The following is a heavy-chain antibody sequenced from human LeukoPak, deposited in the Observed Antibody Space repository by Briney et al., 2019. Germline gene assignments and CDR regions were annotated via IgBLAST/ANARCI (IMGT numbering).Heavy chain of an antibody. CDR1: GFTFGSYW. D-gene: IGHD6-13*01. Sequence: GGSLRLSRAASGFTFGSYWMHWVRQAPGKGLVWVSRINTDGSFTNYADSVKGRFTISRDNAKNTLYLQMNSLRAEDTAVYYCARAVNSGSESDYWGQGTPVTVSS. CDR2: INTDGSFT. CDR3: ARAVNSGSESDY. J-gene: IGHJ4*02. V-gene: IGHV3-74*01.